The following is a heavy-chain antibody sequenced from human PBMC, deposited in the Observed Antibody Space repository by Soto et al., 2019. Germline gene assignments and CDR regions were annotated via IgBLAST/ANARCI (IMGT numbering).Heavy chain of an antibody. Sequence: QVQLQESGPGLVKPSETLSLTCTVSGGSISSYYWSWIRQPPGKGLEWIGYIYYSGSTNYNPSLKSRVTISVDTSKNQFSLKLSSVTAVDTAVYYCARFGGGRLYYYYGMDVWGQGTTVTVSS. J-gene: IGHJ6*02. CDR2: IYYSGST. CDR1: GGSISSYY. D-gene: IGHD2-15*01. V-gene: IGHV4-59*01. CDR3: ARFGGGRLYYYYGMDV.